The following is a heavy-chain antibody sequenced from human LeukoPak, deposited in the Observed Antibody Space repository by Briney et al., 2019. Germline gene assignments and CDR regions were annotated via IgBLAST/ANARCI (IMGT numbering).Heavy chain of an antibody. V-gene: IGHV3-21*01. CDR3: ARSVDTMVRGADFDY. CDR2: ISSSSSYI. D-gene: IGHD3-10*01. J-gene: IGHJ4*02. Sequence: AGGSLRLSCAASGFTFSSYAMSWVRQAPGKGLEWVSSISSSSSYIYYADSVKGRFTISRDNAKNSLYLQMNSLRAEDTAVYYCARSVDTMVRGADFDYWGQGTLVTVSS. CDR1: GFTFSSYA.